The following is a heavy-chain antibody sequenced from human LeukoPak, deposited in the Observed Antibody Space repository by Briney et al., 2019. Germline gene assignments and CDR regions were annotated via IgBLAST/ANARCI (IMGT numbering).Heavy chain of an antibody. D-gene: IGHD2-15*01. CDR2: INPSSGGT. CDR1: GYTFSSYY. J-gene: IGHJ4*02. CDR3: ARGYCSGGSCVFTTGQAD. V-gene: IGHV1-46*01. Sequence: ASVKVSCKASGYTFSSYYMHWVRQAPGQGLEWMGVINPSSGGTTYAQNFHGRATMTRDMSTSTVYMEMTNLRSGDTAVYYCARGYCSGGSCVFTTGQADWGQGTLITVSS.